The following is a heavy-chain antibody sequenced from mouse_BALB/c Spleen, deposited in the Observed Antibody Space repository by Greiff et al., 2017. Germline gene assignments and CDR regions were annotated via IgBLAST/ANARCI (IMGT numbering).Heavy chain of an antibody. J-gene: IGHJ2*01. CDR3: ARRPYYYGSSPYFDY. V-gene: IGHV1S81*02. D-gene: IGHD1-1*01. CDR2: INPSNGRT. CDR1: GYTFTSYW. Sequence: QVQLKQPGAELVKPGASVKLSCKASGYTFTSYWMHWVKQRPGQGLEWIGEINPSNGRTNYNEKFKSKATLTVDKSSSTAYMQLSSLTSEDSAVYYCARRPYYYGSSPYFDYWGQGTTLTVSS.